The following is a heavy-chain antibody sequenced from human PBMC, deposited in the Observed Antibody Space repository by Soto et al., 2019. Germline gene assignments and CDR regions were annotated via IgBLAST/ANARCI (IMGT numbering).Heavy chain of an antibody. Sequence: QVQLQQSGPGLVTPSETLSLTCTVSGGSIGGYSWNWIRQSPGRGLEWIGDVLYSGNTNYNPSLESRVTIAVHSSKTQSSPKLTSVTAVDTAPYYCAKTRGVPGTRYTWFDSWGQGPQVSVSS. V-gene: IGHV4-59*01. CDR3: AKTRGVPGTRYTWFDS. CDR2: VLYSGNT. J-gene: IGHJ5*01. CDR1: GGSIGGYS. D-gene: IGHD1-1*01.